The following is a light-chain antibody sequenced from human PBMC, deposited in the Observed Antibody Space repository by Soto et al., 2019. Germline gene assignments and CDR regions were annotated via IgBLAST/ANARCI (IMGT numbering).Light chain of an antibody. CDR2: RNN. CDR3: AAWDDSLSGYV. J-gene: IGLJ1*01. CDR1: SSNIGSNY. V-gene: IGLV1-47*03. Sequence: QSALAQPPSASGTPGQRVTISCSGSSSNIGSNYVYWYQQLPGTAPKLLIYRNNQRPSGVPDRFSGSKSGTSASLAISGLWSEDEADYYCAAWDDSLSGYVFGTGTKVTV.